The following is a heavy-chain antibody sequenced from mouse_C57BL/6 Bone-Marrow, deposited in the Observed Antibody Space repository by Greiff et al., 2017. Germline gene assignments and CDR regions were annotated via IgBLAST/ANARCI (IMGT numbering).Heavy chain of an antibody. CDR1: GFTFSSYG. D-gene: IGHD4-1*01. CDR3: ARHRLTGTGGYYFDY. CDR2: ISSGGSYT. J-gene: IGHJ2*01. Sequence: EVKLVESGGDLVKPGGSLKLSCAASGFTFSSYGMSWVRQTPDKRLEWVATISSGGSYTYYPDSVNGRFTISRDNAKNTLYLQMSSLKSEDTAMYYCARHRLTGTGGYYFDYWGQGTTLTVSS. V-gene: IGHV5-6*01.